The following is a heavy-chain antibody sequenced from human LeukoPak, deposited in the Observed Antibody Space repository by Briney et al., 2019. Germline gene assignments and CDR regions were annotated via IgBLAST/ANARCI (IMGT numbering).Heavy chain of an antibody. Sequence: ASVKVSCKASGNTFTSYDINWVRQATGQGLKWMGWMNPNSGNTGYAQKFQGRVTMTRNTFISTAYMELSSLRSEDTAVYYCASALSAAGTWADFDYWGQGTLVTVSS. CDR2: MNPNSGNT. CDR1: GNTFTSYD. J-gene: IGHJ4*02. CDR3: ASALSAAGTWADFDY. V-gene: IGHV1-8*01. D-gene: IGHD6-13*01.